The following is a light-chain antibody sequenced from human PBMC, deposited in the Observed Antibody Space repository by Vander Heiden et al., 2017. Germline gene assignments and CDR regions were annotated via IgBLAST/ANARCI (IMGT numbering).Light chain of an antibody. CDR1: QDINNN. J-gene: IGKJ4*01. Sequence: DIQMTQSPSSLSASLADRVTITGRASQDINNNLAWFQQKPGKAPRSLIFSTASLQSGVPSRFSGSRSGTDFTLTISSLQTEDFATYYCQQYDTYPLTFGGGTKVEIK. V-gene: IGKV1-16*01. CDR2: STA. CDR3: QQYDTYPLT.